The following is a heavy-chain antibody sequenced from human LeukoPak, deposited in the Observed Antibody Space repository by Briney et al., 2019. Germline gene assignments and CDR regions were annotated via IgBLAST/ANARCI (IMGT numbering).Heavy chain of an antibody. CDR2: ISGSGGST. D-gene: IGHD2-2*01. CDR1: GFTFSSYA. J-gene: IGHJ6*02. CDR3: AWAPVPDPYYYYGMDV. Sequence: PGGSLRLSCAASGFTFSSYAMSWVRQAPGKGLEWVSAISGSGGSTYYADSVKGRFTISRDNSKNALYLQMNSLRAEDTAVYYCAWAPVPDPYYYYGMDVWGQGTPVTVSS. V-gene: IGHV3-23*01.